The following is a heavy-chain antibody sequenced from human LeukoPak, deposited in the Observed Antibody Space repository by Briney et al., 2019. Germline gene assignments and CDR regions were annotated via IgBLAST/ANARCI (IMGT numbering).Heavy chain of an antibody. D-gene: IGHD3-16*01. Sequence: GGSLRLSCTASGFTFCDYAMSWVRQAPGKGLEWVGFIRSKAYGGTTEYAASVKGRFTISRDDSKSIVYLQMNSLKTEDTAVYYCTPRALGYWGQGTLVTVSS. CDR3: TPRALGY. V-gene: IGHV3-49*04. J-gene: IGHJ4*02. CDR1: GFTFCDYA. CDR2: IRSKAYGGTT.